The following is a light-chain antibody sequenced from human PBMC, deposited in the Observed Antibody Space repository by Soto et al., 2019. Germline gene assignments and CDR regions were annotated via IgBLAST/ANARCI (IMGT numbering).Light chain of an antibody. CDR3: SSYAGSNNFV. CDR1: SSDVGGYNY. J-gene: IGLJ1*01. V-gene: IGLV2-8*01. Sequence: QSALTQPPSASGSPGQSVTISCSGTSSDVGGYNYVSWHQQHPGKAPKLMIYEVSKRPSGVPDRFSGSKSGNTASLIVSGLQAEDGAYYYCSSYAGSNNFVFGTGTKLTVL. CDR2: EVS.